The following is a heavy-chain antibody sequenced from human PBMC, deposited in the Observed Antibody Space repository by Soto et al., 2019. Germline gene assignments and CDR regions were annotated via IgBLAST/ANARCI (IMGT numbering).Heavy chain of an antibody. CDR3: ASKASGGFDY. V-gene: IGHV4-61*01. CDR1: GGSVSSGSYY. Sequence: ETLSLTCTVSGGSVSSGSYYWSWIRQPPGKGLEWIGYIYYSGSTNYNPSLKSRVTISVDTSKNQFSLKLSSVTAADTAVYYCASKASGGFDYWGQGTLVTVSS. CDR2: IYYSGST. D-gene: IGHD2-15*01. J-gene: IGHJ4*02.